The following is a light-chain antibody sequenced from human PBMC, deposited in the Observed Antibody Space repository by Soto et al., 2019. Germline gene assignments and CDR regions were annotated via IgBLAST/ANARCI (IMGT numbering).Light chain of an antibody. CDR1: SSDVGSYNL. CDR3: CSYAGSTV. J-gene: IGLJ2*01. CDR2: EGS. Sequence: QSALTQPASVSGSPGQSITISCTGTSSDVGSYNLVSWYQHHPGKAPKLMIYEGSKRPSGVSNRVSGSKSGNTASLTISGVEAEDEADYCCCSYAGSTVFGGGTKLTVL. V-gene: IGLV2-23*01.